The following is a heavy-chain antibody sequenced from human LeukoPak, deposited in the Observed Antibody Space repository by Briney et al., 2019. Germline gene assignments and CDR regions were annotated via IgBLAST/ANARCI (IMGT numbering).Heavy chain of an antibody. J-gene: IGHJ4*02. CDR1: GFTFSSYA. CDR2: ISGSGGST. CDR3: AKDLALVGSSSGWYEY. D-gene: IGHD6-19*01. Sequence: GGSLRLSCAASGFTFSSYAMSWVRQAPGKGLEWVSAISGSGGSTYYADSVKGRFTISRDNSKNTLYLQMNSLRAEDTAVYYCAKDLALVGSSSGWYEYWGQGTLVTVSS. V-gene: IGHV3-23*01.